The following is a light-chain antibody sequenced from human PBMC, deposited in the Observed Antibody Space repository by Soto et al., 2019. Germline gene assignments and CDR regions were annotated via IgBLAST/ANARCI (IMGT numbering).Light chain of an antibody. J-gene: IGKJ4*01. CDR3: QPYNNWPLT. CDR2: GAS. Sequence: EIVMTQSPATLSVSPGERATLSCRASQSVSSNLAWYQQKPGQAPRLLIHGASTRPTGIPARFSGSGSGTEFTLTISSLQSEDFAIYYCQPYNNWPLTFGGGTKVESK. V-gene: IGKV3-15*01. CDR1: QSVSSN.